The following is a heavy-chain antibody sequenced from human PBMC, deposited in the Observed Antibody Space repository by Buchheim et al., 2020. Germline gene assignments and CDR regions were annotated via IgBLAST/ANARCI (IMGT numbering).Heavy chain of an antibody. V-gene: IGHV3-23*01. D-gene: IGHD2-15*01. Sequence: EVQLLESGGGLVQPGGSLRLSCAASGFTFSSYAMSWVRQAPGKGLEWVSAISGSGGSTYYADSVTGRFTISRDNSKNTLYLQMNSLRAEDTAVYYCAKLVYCSGGSCPARKTLVWYFDLWGRGTL. CDR1: GFTFSSYA. J-gene: IGHJ2*01. CDR2: ISGSGGST. CDR3: AKLVYCSGGSCPARKTLVWYFDL.